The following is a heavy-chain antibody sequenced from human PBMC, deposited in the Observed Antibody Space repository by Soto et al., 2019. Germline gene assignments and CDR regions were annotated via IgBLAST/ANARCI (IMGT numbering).Heavy chain of an antibody. V-gene: IGHV3-72*01. CDR1: GFTFSDHY. Sequence: EVQLVESGGGLVQPGGSLRLSCVSSGFTFSDHYMDWVRQAPGKGLEWVCRTRNKVNSYTTEYAAYVKGRFTISRDDSQNSLYLQMNSLQTEDTAVYYCASSGRYSTWYFDLWCRGTLVTVSP. CDR3: ASSGRYSTWYFDL. J-gene: IGHJ2*01. D-gene: IGHD1-26*01. CDR2: TRNKVNSYTT.